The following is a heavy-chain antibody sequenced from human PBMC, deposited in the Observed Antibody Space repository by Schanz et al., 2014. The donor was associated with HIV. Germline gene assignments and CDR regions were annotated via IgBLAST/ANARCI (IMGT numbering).Heavy chain of an antibody. CDR2: ISIDGDQT. Sequence: EVQLLESGGGLAQPGSSLRLACVASEFSFHSHAMSWVRQAPGKGLEWVSGISIDGDQTYYADSVRGRFTISRDDSKTKLYLPIISLRDEATAVYSCARGRWRDGGHQPFDPWGRGTLVAVSS. D-gene: IGHD3-16*01. CDR3: ARGRWRDGGHQPFDP. CDR1: EFSFHSHA. J-gene: IGHJ5*02. V-gene: IGHV3-23*01.